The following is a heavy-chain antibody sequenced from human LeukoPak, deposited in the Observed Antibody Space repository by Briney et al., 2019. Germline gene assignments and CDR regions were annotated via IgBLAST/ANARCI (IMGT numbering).Heavy chain of an antibody. V-gene: IGHV3-21*01. D-gene: IGHD2-15*01. CDR1: GFTFSSYS. CDR2: ISSSSSYI. J-gene: IGHJ4*02. CDR3: ARDRRQREYRSGGSCYSGRYFDY. Sequence: SGGSLRLSCAASGFTFSSYSMNWVRQAPGKGLEWVSSISSSSSYIYYADSVKGRFTISRDNAKNSLYLQMNSLRAEDTAVYYCARDRRQREYRSGGSCYSGRYFDYWGQGTLVTVSS.